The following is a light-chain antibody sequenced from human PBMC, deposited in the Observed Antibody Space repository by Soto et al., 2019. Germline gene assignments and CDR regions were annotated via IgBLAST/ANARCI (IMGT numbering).Light chain of an antibody. Sequence: DIVMTQSPDSLAVSLGERATINCKSSQSVLYSSNNKNYLALYQQKPGQPPKLLIYWASTRESGVPDRFSGSGSGTDFTLTISSLQAEDVAVYYCQQYSSTPTWTFGQGTKVEIK. J-gene: IGKJ1*01. V-gene: IGKV4-1*01. CDR3: QQYSSTPTWT. CDR1: QSVLYSSNNKNY. CDR2: WAS.